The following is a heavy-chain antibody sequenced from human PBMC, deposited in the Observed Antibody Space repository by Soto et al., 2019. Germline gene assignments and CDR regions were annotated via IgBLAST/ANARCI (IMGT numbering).Heavy chain of an antibody. D-gene: IGHD1-1*01. Sequence: QSGGSLRLSCAASGFTFSNYAMSWVRQAPGKGLEWVSAIAGNGDSTYYADSVKGRFTISRDNSKNTLYLQMNSLRAEDTAVYYCARDPNWNDGRGGMDVWGQGTTVTVSS. CDR2: IAGNGDST. CDR3: ARDPNWNDGRGGMDV. V-gene: IGHV3-23*01. CDR1: GFTFSNYA. J-gene: IGHJ6*02.